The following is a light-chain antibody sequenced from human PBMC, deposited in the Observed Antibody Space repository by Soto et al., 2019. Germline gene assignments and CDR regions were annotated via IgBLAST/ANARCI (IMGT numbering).Light chain of an antibody. J-gene: IGLJ1*01. Sequence: QSVLTQPASVSGSPVQSITISCTGTSSDVGGYNYVSWYQHHPGKAPKLMIYDVSDRPSGVSNRFSGSKSGNTASLTISGLQAEDEADYYCSSYTSSSTRRLFGTGTKVTVL. CDR2: DVS. CDR3: SSYTSSSTRRL. CDR1: SSDVGGYNY. V-gene: IGLV2-14*03.